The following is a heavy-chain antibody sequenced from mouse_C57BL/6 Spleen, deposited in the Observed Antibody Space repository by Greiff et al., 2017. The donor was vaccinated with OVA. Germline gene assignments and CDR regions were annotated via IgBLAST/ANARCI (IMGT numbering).Heavy chain of an antibody. CDR3: AREEDSSGYGAY. V-gene: IGHV1-81*01. J-gene: IGHJ3*01. Sequence: VQLQQSGAELARPGASVKLSCKASGYTFTSYGISWVKQRTGQGLEWIGEIYPRSGNTYYNEKFKGKATLTADKSSSTAYMELRSLTSEDSAVYVCAREEDSSGYGAYWGQGTLVTVSA. D-gene: IGHD3-2*02. CDR1: GYTFTSYG. CDR2: IYPRSGNT.